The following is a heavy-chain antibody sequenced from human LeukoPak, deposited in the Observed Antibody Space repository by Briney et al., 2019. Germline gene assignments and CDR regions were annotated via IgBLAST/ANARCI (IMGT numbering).Heavy chain of an antibody. J-gene: IGHJ6*03. CDR3: ARSPEHYYYYMDV. CDR2: ISSSGSTI. V-gene: IGHV3-11*01. CDR1: GFTSSDYY. Sequence: PGGSLRLSCAASGFTSSDYYMSWIRQAPGKGLEWVSYISSSGSTIYYADSVKGRFTISRDNAKNSLYLQMNSLRAEDTAVYYCARSPEHYYYYMDVWGKGTTVTISS.